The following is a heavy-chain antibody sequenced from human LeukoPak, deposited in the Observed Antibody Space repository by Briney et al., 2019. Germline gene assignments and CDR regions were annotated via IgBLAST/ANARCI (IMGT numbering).Heavy chain of an antibody. Sequence: ASVKVSCKASGGTFSSYAISWVRQAPGQGLEWMGGIIPIFGTANYAQKFQGRVTITTDESTSTAYMELRSLRSDDTAVYYCARVGGRRNAFDIWGQGTMVTVSS. CDR1: GGTFSSYA. CDR3: ARVGGRRNAFDI. J-gene: IGHJ3*02. V-gene: IGHV1-69*05. CDR2: IIPIFGTA. D-gene: IGHD3-16*01.